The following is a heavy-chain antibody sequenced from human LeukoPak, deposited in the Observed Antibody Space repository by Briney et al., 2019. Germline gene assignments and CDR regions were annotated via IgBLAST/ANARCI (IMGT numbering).Heavy chain of an antibody. CDR2: INSDGSST. D-gene: IGHD1-26*01. CDR3: ARGRYSGSYLDY. J-gene: IGHJ4*02. Sequence: GGSLRLSCAASGSTFSSYWMHWVRQAPGKGLVWVSRINSDGSSTSYADSVKGRFTISRDNAKNTLYLQMNSLRAEDTAVYYCARGRYSGSYLDYWGQGTLVTVSS. CDR1: GSTFSSYW. V-gene: IGHV3-74*01.